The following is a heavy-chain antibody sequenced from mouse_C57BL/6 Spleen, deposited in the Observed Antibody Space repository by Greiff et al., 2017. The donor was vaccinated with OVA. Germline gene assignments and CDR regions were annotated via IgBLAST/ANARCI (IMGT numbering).Heavy chain of an antibody. CDR3: ARYGSSLYYFDY. CDR1: GYAFTNYL. J-gene: IGHJ2*01. V-gene: IGHV1-54*01. D-gene: IGHD1-1*01. CDR2: INPGCGGT. Sequence: VQLQQSGAELVRPGTSVKVSCKASGYAFTNYLIEWVKQRPGQGLEWIGVINPGCGGTNYNEKFKGKATLTADKSSSTAYMQLSSLTSEDSAVYFCARYGSSLYYFDYWGQGTTLTVSS.